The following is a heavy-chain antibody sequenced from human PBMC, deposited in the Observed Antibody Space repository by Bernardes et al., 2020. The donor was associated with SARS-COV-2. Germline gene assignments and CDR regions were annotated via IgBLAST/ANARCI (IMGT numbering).Heavy chain of an antibody. Sequence: SETLSLTCTVSGGSISSSYWSWIRQPPGPGLEWIGRVYPSGSTNYNPSLKSRVTMSVDTSKNQFSLKLNSVTAADTAVYYCARDYGDIVTTTERFDHWSQGTLVTGSS. J-gene: IGHJ4*02. CDR3: ARDYGDIVTTTERFDH. CDR1: GGSISSSY. V-gene: IGHV4-4*07. D-gene: IGHD5-12*01. CDR2: VYPSGST.